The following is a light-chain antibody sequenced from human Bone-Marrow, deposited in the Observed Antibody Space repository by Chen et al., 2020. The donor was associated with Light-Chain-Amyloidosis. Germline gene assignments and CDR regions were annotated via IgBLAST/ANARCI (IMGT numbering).Light chain of an antibody. Sequence: DIQMTQSPSSLSASVGDRVTITCRASQGISNYLAWYQQKPGKVPKLLIYAASTLQSGVPSRFSGRGSGTDFTLTISSLQPEDVATYYCQKYNSVFGQGTRLEIK. V-gene: IGKV1-27*01. CDR1: QGISNY. J-gene: IGKJ5*01. CDR2: AAS. CDR3: QKYNSV.